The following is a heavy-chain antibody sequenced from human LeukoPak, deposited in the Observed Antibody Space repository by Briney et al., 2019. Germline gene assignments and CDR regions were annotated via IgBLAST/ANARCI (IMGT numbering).Heavy chain of an antibody. CDR2: ISSSGST. V-gene: IGHV4-61*02. CDR1: GDSISSGDYY. D-gene: IGHD3-22*01. CDR3: ARGPYSYDSSGAFDI. Sequence: SQTLSLTCTVSGDSISSGDYYWSWLRQPAGKGLEWIGRISSSGSTNYNPSLKSRVTISVDTSKNQFSLKLSSVTAADTAVYFCARGPYSYDSSGAFDIWGQGTMVTVSS. J-gene: IGHJ3*02.